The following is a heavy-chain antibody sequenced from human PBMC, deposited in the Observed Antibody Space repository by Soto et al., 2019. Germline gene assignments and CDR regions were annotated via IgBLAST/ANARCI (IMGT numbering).Heavy chain of an antibody. Sequence: ASVKVSCKASGYTFTSYYMHWVRQAPGQGLEWMGIINPSGGSTSYAQKFQGRVTMTRDTSTSTVYMELSSLRSEDTAVYYCARIFSNYDFWSGYYGPGYGMDLWGQGSTVPVSS. V-gene: IGHV1-46*01. CDR1: GYTFTSYY. J-gene: IGHJ6*02. D-gene: IGHD3-3*01. CDR3: ARIFSNYDFWSGYYGPGYGMDL. CDR2: INPSGGST.